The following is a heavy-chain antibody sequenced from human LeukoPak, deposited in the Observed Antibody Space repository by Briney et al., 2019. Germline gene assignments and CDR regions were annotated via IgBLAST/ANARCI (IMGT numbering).Heavy chain of an antibody. CDR1: GYSFTSYW. Sequence: GESLKISCEGSGYSFTSYWIGWVRQMPGKGLEWMGIIYPGDSDTRYSPSFQGQVTISADKSISTAYLQWSSLKASDTAMYYCARSPGAAAGRNWFDPWGQGTLVTVSS. J-gene: IGHJ5*02. CDR3: ARSPGAAAGRNWFDP. V-gene: IGHV5-51*01. CDR2: IYPGDSDT. D-gene: IGHD6-13*01.